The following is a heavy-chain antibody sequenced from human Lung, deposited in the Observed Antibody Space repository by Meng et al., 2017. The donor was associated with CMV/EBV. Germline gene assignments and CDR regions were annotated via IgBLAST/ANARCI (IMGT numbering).Heavy chain of an antibody. V-gene: IGHV3-30*14. CDR1: GFTFSRYA. Sequence: GESLKISCAASGFTFSRYAFHWVRQAPGKGLEWVAVISFDGGTRYYADSVKGRFTISRDSSRNSLYLQLNSLRPEDTAVYYCAREYGSSSAFDYWGQGTXVTVSS. CDR2: ISFDGGTR. J-gene: IGHJ4*02. D-gene: IGHD6-6*01. CDR3: AREYGSSSAFDY.